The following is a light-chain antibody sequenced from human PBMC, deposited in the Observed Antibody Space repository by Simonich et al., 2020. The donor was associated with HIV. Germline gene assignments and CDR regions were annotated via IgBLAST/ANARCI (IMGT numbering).Light chain of an antibody. CDR2: WGS. Sequence: DIGMTQSPDSLAVSLGERATINCKSSQSVLYSSNNKNYLAWYQQKPGQPHKLLIYWGSTRESGVPGRFSGSGSGTDFTLTISSLQAEDVAVYYCQQYYTAPQTFGQGTKLEIK. CDR1: QSVLYSSNNKNY. CDR3: QQYYTAPQT. V-gene: IGKV4-1*01. J-gene: IGKJ2*01.